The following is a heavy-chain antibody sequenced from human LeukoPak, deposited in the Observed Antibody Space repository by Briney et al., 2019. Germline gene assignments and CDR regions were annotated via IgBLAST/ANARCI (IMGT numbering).Heavy chain of an antibody. D-gene: IGHD6-19*01. J-gene: IGHJ4*02. CDR1: GYTFTSYA. CDR3: ARGQVRWLVRGYFDY. Sequence: ASVKVSCKASGYTFTSYAMHWVRQAPGQRLEWMGWINAGNGNTKYSQKFQGRVTITRDTSASTAYMKLSSLRSEDTAVYYCARGQVRWLVRGYFDYWGQGTLVTVSS. CDR2: INAGNGNT. V-gene: IGHV1-3*01.